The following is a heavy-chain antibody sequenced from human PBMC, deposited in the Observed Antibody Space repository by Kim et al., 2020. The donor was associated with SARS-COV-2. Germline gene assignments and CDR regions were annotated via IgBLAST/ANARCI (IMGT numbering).Heavy chain of an antibody. Sequence: SETLSLTCTVSGGSISSYYWSWIRQPPGKGLEWIGYIYYSGSTNYNPSLKSLVTISVDTSKNQFSLKLSSVTAADTAVYYCARRPLGVTIFGVVTGDWFDPWGQGTLVTVSS. CDR1: GGSISSYY. CDR3: ARRPLGVTIFGVVTGDWFDP. D-gene: IGHD3-3*01. CDR2: IYYSGST. V-gene: IGHV4-59*01. J-gene: IGHJ5*02.